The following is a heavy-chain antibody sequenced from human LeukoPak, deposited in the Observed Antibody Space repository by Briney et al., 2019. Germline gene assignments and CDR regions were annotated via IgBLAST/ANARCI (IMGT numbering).Heavy chain of an antibody. CDR2: ISGSGGST. J-gene: IGHJ4*02. Sequence: GGSLRLSCAASGFTFSSYAMSWVRQAPGKGLEWVSAISGSGGSTYYADSVKGRFTISRDNSKNTLYLQMNSLRAEDTAVYYCAKADTYYDILTGYYKGVYWGQGTLVTVSS. CDR3: AKADTYYDILTGYYKGVY. V-gene: IGHV3-23*01. CDR1: GFTFSSYA. D-gene: IGHD3-9*01.